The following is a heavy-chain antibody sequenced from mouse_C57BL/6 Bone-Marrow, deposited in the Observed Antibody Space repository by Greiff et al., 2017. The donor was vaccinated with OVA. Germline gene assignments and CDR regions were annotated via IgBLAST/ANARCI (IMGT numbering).Heavy chain of an antibody. CDR2: IHPNSGST. CDR3: ARFYYYGSSYGDY. CDR1: GYTFTSYW. Sequence: QVQLQQPGAELVKPGASVKLSCKASGYTFTSYWMHWVKQRPGQGLEWIGMIHPNSGSTNYNEKFKSKATLTVDKSSSTAYMQLSSLTSEDSAVEYCARFYYYGSSYGDYWGQGTTRTVSA. D-gene: IGHD1-1*01. V-gene: IGHV1-64*01. J-gene: IGHJ2*01.